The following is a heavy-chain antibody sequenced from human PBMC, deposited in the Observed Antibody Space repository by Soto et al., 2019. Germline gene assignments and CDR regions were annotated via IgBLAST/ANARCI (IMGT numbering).Heavy chain of an antibody. CDR2: INHSGST. D-gene: IGHD7-27*01. CDR1: GGSFSGYY. CDR3: ARAGAGYYYYYGLDV. J-gene: IGHJ6*02. V-gene: IGHV4-34*01. Sequence: SETLSLTCAVYGGSFSGYYWNWIRQPPGKGLEWIGEINHSGSTNYNPSPKSRVTISADTSKNQFSLKLSSVTGADTAVYYCARAGAGYYYYYGLDVWGQGTTVTVS.